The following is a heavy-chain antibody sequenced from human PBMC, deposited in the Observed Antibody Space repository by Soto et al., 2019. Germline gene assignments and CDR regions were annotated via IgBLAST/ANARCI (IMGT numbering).Heavy chain of an antibody. Sequence: SETLSRTCTVSGGSISSNYWTWIRQPPGKGLEWIGYGYNSGSTNYNPCLKSRVTISEDTSKSQFSLKVNSMTAADTAVYYGASYPREAVAGYTLDNWGRGIWVIVSS. CDR1: GGSISSNY. CDR2: GYNSGST. D-gene: IGHD6-13*01. J-gene: IGHJ4*02. V-gene: IGHV4-59*01. CDR3: ASYPREAVAGYTLDN.